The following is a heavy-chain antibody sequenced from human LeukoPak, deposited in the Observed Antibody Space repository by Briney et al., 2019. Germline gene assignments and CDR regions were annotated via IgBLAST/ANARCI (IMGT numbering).Heavy chain of an antibody. V-gene: IGHV3-11*06. Sequence: GGSLRLSCAASGFTFSDYYMGWIRQAPGEGLEWVSSISSSSNYIYYADSMKGRFTISRDNTKNSLYLQMNSLRAEDTAVYYCARDGGSAMPFDYWGQGTLVTVSS. CDR2: ISSSSNYI. J-gene: IGHJ4*02. CDR3: ARDGGSAMPFDY. CDR1: GFTFSDYY. D-gene: IGHD2-2*01.